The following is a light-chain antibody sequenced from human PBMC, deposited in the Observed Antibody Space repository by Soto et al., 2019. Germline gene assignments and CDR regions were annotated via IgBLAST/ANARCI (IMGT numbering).Light chain of an antibody. CDR1: QSVSSY. CDR3: QQRSNWPPT. J-gene: IGKJ3*01. V-gene: IGKV3-11*01. CDR2: DAS. Sequence: EIVLTQSPATLSLSPGERATLSCRASQSVSSYLAWYQQKPGQAPRLLIYDASSRATGIPARFSGSGSGTDFTLTISSLEPEDFAVYYCQQRSNWPPTFGPGTNVDIK.